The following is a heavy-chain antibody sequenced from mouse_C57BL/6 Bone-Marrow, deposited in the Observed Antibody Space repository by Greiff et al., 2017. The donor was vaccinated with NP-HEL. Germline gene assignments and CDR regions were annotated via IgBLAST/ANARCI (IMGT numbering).Heavy chain of an antibody. CDR1: GYTFTSYW. CDR2: IDPSDSYT. V-gene: IGHV1-50*01. CDR3: ARELTEFAY. Sequence: VQLQESGAELVKPGASVKLSCKASGYTFTSYWMQWVKQRPGQGLEWIGEIDPSDSYTNYNQKFKGKATLTVDTSSSTAYMQLSSLTSEDSAVYYCARELTEFAYWGQGTLVTVSA. D-gene: IGHD1-1*01. J-gene: IGHJ3*01.